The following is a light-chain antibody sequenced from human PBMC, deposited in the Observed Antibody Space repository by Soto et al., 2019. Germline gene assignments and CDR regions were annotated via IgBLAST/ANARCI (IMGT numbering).Light chain of an antibody. CDR3: CSYSNSNDLV. V-gene: IGLV2-8*01. J-gene: IGLJ3*02. Sequence: QSVLTQPPSASGSPGQSVTISCTGTSSDVGNYNSVSWYQQHLGKAPKLMIFDVSRRPSGVPHRFSGSKSGNTASLTVSGLQPEDEADYYCCSYSNSNDLVFGGGTKLTVL. CDR1: SSDVGNYNS. CDR2: DVS.